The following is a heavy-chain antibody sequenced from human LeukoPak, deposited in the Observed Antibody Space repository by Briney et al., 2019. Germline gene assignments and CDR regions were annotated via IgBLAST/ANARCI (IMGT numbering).Heavy chain of an antibody. D-gene: IGHD5-18*01. V-gene: IGHV3-73*01. CDR2: IRSKRNNYAT. CDR3: TRQGEPTALIDH. J-gene: IGHJ4*02. Sequence: GGSLRLSCAASGFSFSGSALHWVRQASGKGLEWVGRIRSKRNNYATEYGASVRVRFTISRDESKNTAYLQMNSLKSEDTAVYYCTRQGEPTALIDHWGQGTLVSVSS. CDR1: GFSFSGSA.